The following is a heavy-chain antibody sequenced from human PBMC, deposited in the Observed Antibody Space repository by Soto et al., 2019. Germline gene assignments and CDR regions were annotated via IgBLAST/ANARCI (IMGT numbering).Heavy chain of an antibody. CDR1: GGSINSVNYY. Sequence: QVQLQESGPGLVKPSQTLSLTCSVSGGSINSVNYYWSWIRQHPGKGLEWIGYIYYSGSTHYNPSRKSRVTISVDTSENQFSLKLSSVTAADTAVYYCAREGGDGVDYWGQGTLVTVSS. CDR3: AREGGDGVDY. CDR2: IYYSGST. D-gene: IGHD3-16*01. J-gene: IGHJ4*02. V-gene: IGHV4-31*03.